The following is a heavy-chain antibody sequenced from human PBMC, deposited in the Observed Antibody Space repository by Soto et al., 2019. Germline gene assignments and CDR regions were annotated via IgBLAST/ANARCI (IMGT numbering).Heavy chain of an antibody. CDR2: IYPGDSYS. V-gene: IGHV5-51*01. Sequence: GESLKISCKASGYNFTAYLIGWVRQMPGKGLEWMGLIYPGDSYSRYSPSFEAQVTISADKSLSIAYLQWSSLRASDTAMYYCARHNLRHAFDIWGRGTMVTVSS. J-gene: IGHJ3*02. CDR3: ARHNLRHAFDI. CDR1: GYNFTAYL.